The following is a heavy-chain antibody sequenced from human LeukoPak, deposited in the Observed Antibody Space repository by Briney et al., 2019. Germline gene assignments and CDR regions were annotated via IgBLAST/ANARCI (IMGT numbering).Heavy chain of an antibody. CDR3: ARRSYDYDSSGYDAFDI. J-gene: IGHJ3*02. D-gene: IGHD3-22*01. CDR2: IYYSGST. V-gene: IGHV4-39*07. Sequence: PSETLSLTCTVSGGSISSSSYYWGWIRQPPGKGLEWIGSIYYSGSTYYNPSLKSRVTISVDTSKNQFSLKLSSVTAADTAVYYCARRSYDYDSSGYDAFDIWGQGTMVTVSS. CDR1: GGSISSSSYY.